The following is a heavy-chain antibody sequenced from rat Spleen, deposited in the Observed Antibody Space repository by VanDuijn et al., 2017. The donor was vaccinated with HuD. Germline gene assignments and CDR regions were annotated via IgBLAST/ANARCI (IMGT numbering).Heavy chain of an antibody. V-gene: IGHV5-29*01. CDR2: ITSGGSNT. Sequence: EVQLVESGGGLVQPGRSLKLSCAASGFTFSSFAMAWVRQAPKKGLEWVATITSGGSNTYYPDSVKGRFTISRDNAKSTLYLQMDSLRSEDTATYYCAKREFGVRSYFDYWGQGVMVTVSS. J-gene: IGHJ2*01. D-gene: IGHD4-3*01. CDR1: GFTFSSFA. CDR3: AKREFGVRSYFDY.